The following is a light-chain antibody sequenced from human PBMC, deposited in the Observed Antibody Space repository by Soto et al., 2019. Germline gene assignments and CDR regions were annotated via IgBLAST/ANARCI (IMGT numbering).Light chain of an antibody. CDR1: QDVGKH. CDR3: QQYDNLPQRT. J-gene: IGKJ3*01. CDR2: EAS. Sequence: DIQMTQSPSSLSASVGDRVTISCQASQDVGKHLNWYQQRPGKAPKILIYEASNLATGVPSRFSASGSGTHFTFSIRSLQPEDIGTYYCQQYDNLPQRTVGAGTKVDIK. V-gene: IGKV1-33*01.